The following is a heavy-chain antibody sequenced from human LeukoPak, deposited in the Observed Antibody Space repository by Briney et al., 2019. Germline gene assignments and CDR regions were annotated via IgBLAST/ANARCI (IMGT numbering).Heavy chain of an antibody. J-gene: IGHJ4*02. V-gene: IGHV4-38-2*02. D-gene: IGHD1-26*01. CDR2: IYHGGST. CDR3: ARVGGSYRIVY. CDR1: GYSISSGYY. Sequence: NPSETLSLTCTVSGYSISSGYYWGWIRQPPGKGLGWIGSIYHGGSTYYNPSLKSRVTIAVATCKNYFSLKRSSVTAAATSVYCGARVGGSYRIVYWPQGTLVSVSS.